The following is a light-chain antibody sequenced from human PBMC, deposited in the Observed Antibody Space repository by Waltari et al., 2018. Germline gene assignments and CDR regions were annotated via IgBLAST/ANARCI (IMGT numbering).Light chain of an antibody. CDR1: SGDVGSYRF. V-gene: IGLV2-14*02. Sequence: QSALTQPASVSGSPGQSISISCTGTSGDVGSYRFVSWYKQLPGKAPKLLIYEVSKRPSGVSNRFSGSKSGNTASLTISGLQAEDEADYFCSSCVNMTTHIIFGGGTRLTVL. CDR2: EVS. J-gene: IGLJ2*01. CDR3: SSCVNMTTHII.